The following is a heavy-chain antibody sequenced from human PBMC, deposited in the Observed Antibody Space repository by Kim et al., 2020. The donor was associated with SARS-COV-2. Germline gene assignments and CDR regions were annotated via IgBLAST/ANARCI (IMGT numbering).Heavy chain of an antibody. J-gene: IGHJ4*02. D-gene: IGHD3-22*01. CDR3: ARRTPYYYDSSGYTFDY. V-gene: IGHV4-39*01. Sequence: LKSRVTISVDTSKNQFSLKLSSVTAADTAVYYCARRTPYYYDSSGYTFDYWGQGTLVTVSS.